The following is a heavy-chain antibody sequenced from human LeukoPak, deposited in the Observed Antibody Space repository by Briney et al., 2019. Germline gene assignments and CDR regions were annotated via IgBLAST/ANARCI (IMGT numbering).Heavy chain of an antibody. Sequence: AGSLRLSCAASGFTFSSYAMSWVRQAPGKGLEWVSAISGSGGSTYYADSVKGRFTISRDNSKNTLYLQMNSLRAEDTAVYYCAKDGSGSYRVFDYWGQGTLVTVSS. D-gene: IGHD3-10*01. CDR1: GFTFSSYA. J-gene: IGHJ4*02. CDR2: ISGSGGST. V-gene: IGHV3-23*01. CDR3: AKDGSGSYRVFDY.